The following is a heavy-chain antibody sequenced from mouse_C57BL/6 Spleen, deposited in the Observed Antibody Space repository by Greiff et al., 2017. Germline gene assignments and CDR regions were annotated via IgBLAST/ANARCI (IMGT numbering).Heavy chain of an antibody. CDR1: GYTFTSYW. Sequence: QVQLQQPGAELVKPGASVKLSCKASGYTFTSYWMHWVKQRPGQGLEWIGMIHPNSGSTNYNEKFKSKATLTVDKSSSTAYMQLSSLTSEDSAVYDCARADYYGSKAMDYWGQGTSVTVSS. CDR3: ARADYYGSKAMDY. D-gene: IGHD1-1*01. CDR2: IHPNSGST. J-gene: IGHJ4*01. V-gene: IGHV1-64*01.